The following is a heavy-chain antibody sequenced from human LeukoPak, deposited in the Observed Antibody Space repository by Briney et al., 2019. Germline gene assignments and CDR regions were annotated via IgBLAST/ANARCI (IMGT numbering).Heavy chain of an antibody. CDR1: GVTFSTDW. D-gene: IGHD3-16*01. CDR2: INGDGTST. V-gene: IGHV3-74*01. CDR3: ARSTYPKLDS. J-gene: IGHJ4*02. Sequence: GGSLRLSCAVSGVTFSTDWMHWVRQAPGKRLVWISRINGDGTSTNYADSVKGRFTISIDNAKNTLYLEMKSLRAEDTAVYFCARSTYPKLDSWGQGTLVTVSS.